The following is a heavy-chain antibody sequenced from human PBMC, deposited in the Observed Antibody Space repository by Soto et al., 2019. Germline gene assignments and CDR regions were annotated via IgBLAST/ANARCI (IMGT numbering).Heavy chain of an antibody. CDR2: IYYSGST. CDR1: GGSISSYY. D-gene: IGHD4-4*01. J-gene: IGHJ5*02. CDR3: ARATDYSNYNNWFDP. Sequence: SETLSLTCTDSGGSISSYYWSWIRQPPGKGLEWIGYIYYSGSTNYNPSLKSRVTISVDTSKNQFSLKLSSVTAADTAVYYCARATDYSNYNNWFDPWGQGTLVTVSS. V-gene: IGHV4-59*01.